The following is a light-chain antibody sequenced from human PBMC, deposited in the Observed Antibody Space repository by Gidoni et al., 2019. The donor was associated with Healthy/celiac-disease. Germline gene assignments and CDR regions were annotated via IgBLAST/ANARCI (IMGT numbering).Light chain of an antibody. J-gene: IGLJ3*02. CDR1: SSNIGSNT. Sequence: QSVLTQPPSASGTPGQRVTITCSGSSSNIGSNTVNWYQQLPGTAPKLLIHSNNQRPSGVPDRVSGSKSGTSASLAISGLQSEDEADYYCAAWDDSLNGRVFGGGTKLTVL. CDR3: AAWDDSLNGRV. V-gene: IGLV1-44*01. CDR2: SNN.